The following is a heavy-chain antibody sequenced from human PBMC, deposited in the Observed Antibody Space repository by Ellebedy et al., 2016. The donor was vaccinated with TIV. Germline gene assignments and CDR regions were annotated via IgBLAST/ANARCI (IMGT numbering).Heavy chain of an antibody. J-gene: IGHJ4*02. CDR3: ARVKGYCSTASCPDFDY. V-gene: IGHV1-69*13. D-gene: IGHD2-2*01. CDR1: GGTFSNYA. CDR2: IIPTFGTA. Sequence: AASVKVSCKASGGTFSNYAISWVRQATGQGLEWMGGIIPTFGTAKFAQNFQGRVTLTADESTSTADIELSSRNSEDTAVYYCARVKGYCSTASCPDFDYWGQGTLVTVSS.